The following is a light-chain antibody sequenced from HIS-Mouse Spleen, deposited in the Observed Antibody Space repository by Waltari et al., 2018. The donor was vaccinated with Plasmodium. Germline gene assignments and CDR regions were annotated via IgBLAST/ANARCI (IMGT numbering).Light chain of an antibody. CDR3: QQYNNWSFT. J-gene: IGKJ3*01. CDR2: GAS. Sequence: EIVMTQSPATLSVSPGERATPACRASQSVSSNSAWYQQKPGQAPRLLIYGASTRATGIPARFSGSGSGTEFTLTISSLQSEEFAVYYCQQYNNWSFTFGPGTKVEIK. CDR1: QSVSSN. V-gene: IGKV3-15*01.